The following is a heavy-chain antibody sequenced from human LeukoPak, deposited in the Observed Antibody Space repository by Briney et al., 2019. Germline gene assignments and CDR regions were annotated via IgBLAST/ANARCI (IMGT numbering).Heavy chain of an antibody. CDR2: IYTSGST. D-gene: IGHD5-18*01. Sequence: SETLSLTCTVSGGSISSGSYYRSWIRQPAGKGLEWIGRIYTSGSTNYNPSLKSRVTISVDTSKNQFSLKLSSVTAADTAVYYCASSGYSYGYYFDYWGQGTLVTVSS. V-gene: IGHV4-61*02. CDR3: ASSGYSYGYYFDY. CDR1: GGSISSGSYY. J-gene: IGHJ4*02.